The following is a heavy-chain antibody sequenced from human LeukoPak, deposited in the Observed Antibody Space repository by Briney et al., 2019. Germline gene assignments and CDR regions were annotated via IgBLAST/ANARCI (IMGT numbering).Heavy chain of an antibody. J-gene: IGHJ4*02. V-gene: IGHV3-13*01. CDR1: GFTFSSYD. D-gene: IGHD4-17*01. CDR3: AKEMTTVLIDYFDY. Sequence: GGSLRLSCAASGFTFSSYDMHWVRQATGKGLEWVSAIGTAGDTYYPGSVKGRFTISRDNSKNTLYLQMNSLRAEDTAVYYCAKEMTTVLIDYFDYWGQGTLVTVSS. CDR2: IGTAGDT.